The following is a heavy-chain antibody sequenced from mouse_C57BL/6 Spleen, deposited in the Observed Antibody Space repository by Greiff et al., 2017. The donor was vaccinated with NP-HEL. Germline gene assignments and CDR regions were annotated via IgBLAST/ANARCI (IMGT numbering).Heavy chain of an antibody. CDR2: IWTGGGT. V-gene: IGHV2-9-1*01. CDR1: GFSLTSYA. CDR3: ARNYYGSSYVNWYFDV. J-gene: IGHJ1*03. D-gene: IGHD1-1*01. Sequence: QVQLKESGPGLVAPSQSLSITCTVSGFSLTSYAISWVRQPPGKGLEWLGVIWTGGGTNYNSALKSRLSISKDNSKSQVFLKMNSLQTDDTARYYCARNYYGSSYVNWYFDVWGTGTTVTVSS.